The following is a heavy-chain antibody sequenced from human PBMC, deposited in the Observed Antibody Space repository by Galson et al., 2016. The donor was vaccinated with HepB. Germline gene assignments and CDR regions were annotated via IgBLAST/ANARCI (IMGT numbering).Heavy chain of an antibody. J-gene: IGHJ6*02. CDR3: ARDPGARNGTNV. CDR1: GFIVSSND. V-gene: IGHV3-53*01. D-gene: IGHD3-10*01. CDR2: LYSGGTT. Sequence: SLRLSCAASGFIVSSNDMSWVRQAPGKGLEWVSVLYSGGTTYYEDSVKGRFTNSRDNSKNTVYLQMNSLGAEDTAVYYCARDPGARNGTNVWGQGTTVTVSS.